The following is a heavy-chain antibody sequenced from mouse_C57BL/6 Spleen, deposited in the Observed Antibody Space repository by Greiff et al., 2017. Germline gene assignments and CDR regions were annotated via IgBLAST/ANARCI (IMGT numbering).Heavy chain of an antibody. CDR3: ARGYEGYFDV. V-gene: IGHV1-7*01. Sequence: QVQLKESGAELAKPGASVKLSCKASGYTFTSYWMHWVKQRPGQGLEWIGYINPSSGYTKYNQKFKDKATLTADKSSSTAYMQLRSLTYEDSAVYYCARGYEGYFDVWGTGTTVTVSS. J-gene: IGHJ1*03. CDR1: GYTFTSYW. D-gene: IGHD2-2*01. CDR2: INPSSGYT.